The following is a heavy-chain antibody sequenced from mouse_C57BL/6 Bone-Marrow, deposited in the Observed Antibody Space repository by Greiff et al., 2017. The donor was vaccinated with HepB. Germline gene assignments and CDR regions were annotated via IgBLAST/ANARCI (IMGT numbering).Heavy chain of an antibody. CDR1: GFSLTSYG. J-gene: IGHJ4*01. CDR3: ARLDYGSSGAMDY. Sequence: VKLVESGPGLVAPSQSLSITCTVSGFSLTSYGVHWVRQPPGKGLEWLVVIWSDGSTTYNSALKSRLSISKDNSKSQVFLKMNSLQTDDTAMYYCARLDYGSSGAMDYWGQGTSVTVSS. V-gene: IGHV2-6*03. CDR2: IWSDGST. D-gene: IGHD1-1*01.